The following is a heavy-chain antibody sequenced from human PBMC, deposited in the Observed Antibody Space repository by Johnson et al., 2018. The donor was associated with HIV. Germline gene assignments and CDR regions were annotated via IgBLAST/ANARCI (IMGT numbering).Heavy chain of an antibody. CDR2: ISYDGNNK. CDR3: ARVYTSSFSHGAFDI. V-gene: IGHV3-30*04. Sequence: QVQLVESGGGVVQPGGSLRLSCAASGFTFGSYALHWVRQAPGKGLEWVALISYDGNNKYYVDSVKGRFTISRDNSKNTLYLQMNSLRAEDTAVYYCARVYTSSFSHGAFDIWGQGTMVTVSS. CDR1: GFTFGSYA. D-gene: IGHD6-6*01. J-gene: IGHJ3*02.